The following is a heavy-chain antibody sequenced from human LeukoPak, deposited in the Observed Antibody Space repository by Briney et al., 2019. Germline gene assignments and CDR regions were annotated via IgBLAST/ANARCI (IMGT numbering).Heavy chain of an antibody. CDR2: IYYSGST. Sequence: PSQTLSLTCTVSGGSISSGGYYWSWIRQHPGTGLEWIGYIYYSGSTYYNPSLKSRVTISVDTSKNQFSLKLSSVTAADTAVYYCARAHIVGSLTNYFDYWGQGTLVTVSS. CDR3: ARAHIVGSLTNYFDY. V-gene: IGHV4-31*03. D-gene: IGHD1-26*01. J-gene: IGHJ4*02. CDR1: GGSISSGGYY.